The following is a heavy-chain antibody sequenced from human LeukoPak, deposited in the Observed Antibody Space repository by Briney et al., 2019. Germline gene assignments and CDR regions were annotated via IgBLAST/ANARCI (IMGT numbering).Heavy chain of an antibody. D-gene: IGHD3-10*01. J-gene: IGHJ3*01. CDR3: ARGDGATPPDAFDV. CDR2: ISGSGSST. Sequence: GGSLRLSCAASGFTFSSYAMSWVRQAPGKGLEWVSGISGSGSSTNYADSVKGRFTISRDNTKNSLYLQMNSLRGEDTAVYYCARGDGATPPDAFDVWGQGTMVTVSS. CDR1: GFTFSSYA. V-gene: IGHV3-23*01.